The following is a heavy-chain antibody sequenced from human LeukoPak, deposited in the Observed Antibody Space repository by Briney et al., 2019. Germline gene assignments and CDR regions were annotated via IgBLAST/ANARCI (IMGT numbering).Heavy chain of an antibody. CDR2: ISADGTTT. J-gene: IGHJ6*02. CDR3: ARGLAGAYRIMDV. D-gene: IGHD6-19*01. CDR1: GFTFNTYW. Sequence: GGSLRLSCVASGFTFNTYWIHWVRQGPGKGLVWVSLISADGTTTTYADSVKGRYTVSRDNAKNTLYLQMNSLRGEDAAAYYCARGLAGAYRIMDVWGQGTTVTVS. V-gene: IGHV3-74*01.